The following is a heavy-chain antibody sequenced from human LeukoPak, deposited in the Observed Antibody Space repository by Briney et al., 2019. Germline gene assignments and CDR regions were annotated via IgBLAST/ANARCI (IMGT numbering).Heavy chain of an antibody. D-gene: IGHD3-10*01. Sequence: ASVKVSCKASGYTFTDYYIHWVRQAPGQGLEWMGWINPNSGGTNYAQKFQGRVTMTRDTSTSTVYMELSSLRSEDTAVYYCAREGDGSGSYWYYYYMDVWGKGTKVTISS. V-gene: IGHV1-2*02. CDR3: AREGDGSGSYWYYYYMDV. CDR1: GYTFTDYY. CDR2: INPNSGGT. J-gene: IGHJ6*03.